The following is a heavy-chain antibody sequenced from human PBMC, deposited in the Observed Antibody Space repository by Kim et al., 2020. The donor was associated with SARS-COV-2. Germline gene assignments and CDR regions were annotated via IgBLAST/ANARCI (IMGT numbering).Heavy chain of an antibody. CDR2: INPSGGST. CDR3: ARIGEQQPFDY. D-gene: IGHD6-13*01. CDR1: GYTFTSYY. Sequence: ASVKVSCKASGYTFTSYYMHWVRQAPGQGLEWMGIINPSGGSTSYAQKFQGRVTMTRDTSTSTVYMELSSLRAEDTAVYYCARIGEQQPFDYWGQGTLVTVSS. J-gene: IGHJ4*02. V-gene: IGHV1-46*01.